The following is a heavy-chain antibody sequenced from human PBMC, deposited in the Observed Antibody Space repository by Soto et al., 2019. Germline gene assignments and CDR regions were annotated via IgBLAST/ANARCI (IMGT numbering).Heavy chain of an antibody. V-gene: IGHV1-8*01. CDR3: ARGPQYGDYDYYYYMDV. CDR1: GYTFTSYD. D-gene: IGHD4-17*01. J-gene: IGHJ6*03. Sequence: QVQLVQSGAEVKKPGASVKVSCKASGYTFTSYDINWVRQATGQGLEWMGWMNPNSGNTGYAQKFQGRVTMTRNTSISTAYMELSSLRSEDTALYYCARGPQYGDYDYYYYMDVWGKGTTVTVSS. CDR2: MNPNSGNT.